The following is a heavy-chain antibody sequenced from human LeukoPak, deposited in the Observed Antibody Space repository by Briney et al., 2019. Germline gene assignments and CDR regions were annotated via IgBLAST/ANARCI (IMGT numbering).Heavy chain of an antibody. J-gene: IGHJ4*02. D-gene: IGHD3-22*01. CDR2: IYYSGST. CDR3: ARGPSHYDSSGYYDY. V-gene: IGHV4-31*03. Sequence: SETLSLTCTVSGGSISSSSYYWGWIRQHPGKGLEWIGYIYYSGSTYYNPSLKSRVTISVDTSKNQFSLKLSSVTAADTAVYYCARGPSHYDSSGYYDYWGQGTLVTVSS. CDR1: GGSISSSSYY.